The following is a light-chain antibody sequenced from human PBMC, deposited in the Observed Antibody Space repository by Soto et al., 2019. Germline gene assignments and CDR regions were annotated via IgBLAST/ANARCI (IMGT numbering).Light chain of an antibody. Sequence: EIVMTQSPATLSVSPGERATLSCRASQSVSSNLAWYQQKPGQAPRLLIYVASTRATGIPARFSGSGSGTEFTLTISSLQSEDFAVYYCQQYNNWPPGAAFGQGTKVEIK. J-gene: IGKJ1*01. CDR2: VAS. CDR3: QQYNNWPPGAA. V-gene: IGKV3-15*01. CDR1: QSVSSN.